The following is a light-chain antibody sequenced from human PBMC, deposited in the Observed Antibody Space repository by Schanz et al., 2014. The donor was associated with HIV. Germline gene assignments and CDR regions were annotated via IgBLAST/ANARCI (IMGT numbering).Light chain of an antibody. Sequence: QSVLTQPPSASGTPGQRVTISCSGSSSNIGSNYVYWYQQLPGTAPKLLIYRNNQRPSGVPDRFSGSKSGTSASLAISGLRSEDEADYYCAAWDDSLSGRGWVFGGGTKLT. CDR3: AAWDDSLSGRGWV. CDR1: SSNIGSNY. CDR2: RNN. V-gene: IGLV1-47*01. J-gene: IGLJ3*02.